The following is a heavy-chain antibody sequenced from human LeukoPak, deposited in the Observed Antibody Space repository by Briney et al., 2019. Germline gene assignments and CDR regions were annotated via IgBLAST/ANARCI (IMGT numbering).Heavy chain of an antibody. D-gene: IGHD3-16*02. Sequence: SDTLSLTCAVYGGSFSGYYWSWIRQPPGKGLEWIGEMNHSGSTNYNPSLKSRVTISVDTSKNQFSLKLSSVTAADTAVYYCARVGVWGSYRYTFFDYWGQGSLVTVSS. V-gene: IGHV4-34*01. CDR1: GGSFSGYY. CDR3: ARVGVWGSYRYTFFDY. J-gene: IGHJ4*02. CDR2: MNHSGST.